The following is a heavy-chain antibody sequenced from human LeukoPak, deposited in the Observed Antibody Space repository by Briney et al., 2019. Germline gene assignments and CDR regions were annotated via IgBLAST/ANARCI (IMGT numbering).Heavy chain of an antibody. CDR1: GGSISSYY. CDR2: IYHSGST. V-gene: IGHV4-59*12. J-gene: IGHJ5*02. Sequence: SETLSLTCTVSGGSISSYYWSWIRQPPGKGLEWIGYIYHSGSTYYNPSLKSRVTISVDRSKNQFSLKLGSVTAADTAVYYCARDGGGSYSLRWFDPWGQGTLVTVSS. CDR3: ARDGGGSYSLRWFDP. D-gene: IGHD1-26*01.